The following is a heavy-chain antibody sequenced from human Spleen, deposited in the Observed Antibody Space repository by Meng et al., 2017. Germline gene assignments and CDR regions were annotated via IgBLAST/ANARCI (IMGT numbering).Heavy chain of an antibody. D-gene: IGHD3-22*01. J-gene: IGHJ4*02. V-gene: IGHV4-4*02. Sequence: QGQLQESGPGLVKPSGTLSLTCAVSGGSISSSNWWSWVRQPPGKGLEWIGEINHSGSTNYNPSLESRATISVDTSQNNLSLKLSSVTAEDTAVYYCAKGDSSGYYRINVDFWGQGTLVTVSS. CDR3: AKGDSSGYYRINVDF. CDR1: GGSISSSNW. CDR2: INHSGST.